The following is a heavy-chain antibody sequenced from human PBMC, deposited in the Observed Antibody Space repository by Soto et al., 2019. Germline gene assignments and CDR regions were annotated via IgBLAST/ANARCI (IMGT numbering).Heavy chain of an antibody. J-gene: IGHJ6*04. CDR1: GFTFNNAW. D-gene: IGHD3-10*01. Sequence: GGSLRLSCAASGFTFNNAWMNWVRQAPGKGPEWVGRIESKTDGGTADYAAPVKGRFTMSRDDSKNTLYLQMNSLKTEDTAVYYCTTWSNSKVPGVIKDWGKGTMVTVSS. V-gene: IGHV3-15*04. CDR3: TTWSNSKVPGVIKD. CDR2: IESKTDGGTA.